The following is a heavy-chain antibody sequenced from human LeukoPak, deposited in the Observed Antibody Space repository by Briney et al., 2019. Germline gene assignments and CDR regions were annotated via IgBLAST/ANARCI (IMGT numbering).Heavy chain of an antibody. Sequence: GGSLRLSCAASGFTFSSYSMNWVRQAPGKGLEWVSSITSSSNYKYYADSVKGRFTISRDNAKNSLFLQVNSLRAEDTAVYYCARGAWYYYDSSVSPNSLIDYWGRGTLVTVSS. D-gene: IGHD3-22*01. CDR2: ITSSSNYK. CDR3: ARGAWYYYDSSVSPNSLIDY. V-gene: IGHV3-21*01. CDR1: GFTFSSYS. J-gene: IGHJ4*02.